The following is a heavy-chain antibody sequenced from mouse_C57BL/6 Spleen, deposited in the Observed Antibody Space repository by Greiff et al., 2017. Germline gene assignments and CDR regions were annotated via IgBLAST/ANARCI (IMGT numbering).Heavy chain of an antibody. D-gene: IGHD2-1*01. CDR1: GFTFTDYY. J-gene: IGHJ4*01. CDR3: ALYGNYHYAMDY. V-gene: IGHV1-75*01. Sequence: QLQLMESGPDLVKPGASVKISCTASGFTFTDYYINWVQQRPGQGLEWIAWIFPGSGSTYYNEKFTGNATITVDKSSSTAYMLLSSLTSEYSAVYFCALYGNYHYAMDYWGQGTSVTVSS. CDR2: IFPGSGST.